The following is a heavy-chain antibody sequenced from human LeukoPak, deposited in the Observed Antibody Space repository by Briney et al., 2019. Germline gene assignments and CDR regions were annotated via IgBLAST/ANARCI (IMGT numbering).Heavy chain of an antibody. CDR1: GYTLTELS. Sequence: ASVKVSCKVSGYTLTELSMHWVRQAPGKGLEWMGGFDPEDGETIYAQKFQGRVAMTEDTSTDTAYMELSSLRSEDTAVYYCATAHRYNWNSGAFDIWGQGTMVTVSS. CDR2: FDPEDGET. J-gene: IGHJ3*02. V-gene: IGHV1-24*01. D-gene: IGHD1-1*01. CDR3: ATAHRYNWNSGAFDI.